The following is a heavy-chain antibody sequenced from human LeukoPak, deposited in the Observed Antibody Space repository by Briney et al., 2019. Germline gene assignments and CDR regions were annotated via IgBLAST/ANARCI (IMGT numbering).Heavy chain of an antibody. V-gene: IGHV1-18*04. CDR3: ARDRVKGMSTPIY. J-gene: IGHJ4*02. CDR1: GYTFTSYG. Sequence: TSVKVSCKASGYTFTSYGISWVRQPPGQGLEWMGWISAYNGNTNYAQKLHGRVTMTTDTSTSTAHMELRSLRSDDAAVYYCARDRVKGMSTPIYWGQGTLVTV. D-gene: IGHD5-24*01. CDR2: ISAYNGNT.